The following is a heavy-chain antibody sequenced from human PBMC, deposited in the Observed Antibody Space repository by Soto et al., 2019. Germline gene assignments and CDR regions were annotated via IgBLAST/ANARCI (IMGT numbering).Heavy chain of an antibody. CDR1: GFTFSTNA. V-gene: IGHV3-23*01. CDR2: ISGSGNTI. D-gene: IGHD3-3*01. CDR3: AKVGYDTYGYYLRSLDY. Sequence: GGSLRLSCAASGFTFSTNAMSWVRQAPGMGLEFVSLISGSGNTIYYADSVKGRFTITRDNSKNTVSLQMNSLRAEDTAVYYCAKVGYDTYGYYLRSLDYWGQGTLVTVSS. J-gene: IGHJ4*02.